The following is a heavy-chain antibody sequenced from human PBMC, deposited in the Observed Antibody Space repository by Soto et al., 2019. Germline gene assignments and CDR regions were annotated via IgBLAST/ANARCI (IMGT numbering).Heavy chain of an antibody. CDR3: AREEYSGSYTHNYFDY. V-gene: IGHV3-21*01. D-gene: IGHD1-26*01. J-gene: IGHJ4*02. CDR1: GFTFSSYS. CDR2: ISSSSSYI. Sequence: EVQLVESGGGLVKPGGSLRLSCAASGFTFSSYSMNWVRQAPGQGLEWVSSISSSSSYIYYADSVKGRFTISRDNAKNSLYLQMNSLRAEDTAVYYCAREEYSGSYTHNYFDYGGQGTLVTVSS.